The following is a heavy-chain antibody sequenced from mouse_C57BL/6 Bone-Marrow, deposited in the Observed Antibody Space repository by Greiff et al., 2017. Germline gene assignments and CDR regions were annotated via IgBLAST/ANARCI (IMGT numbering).Heavy chain of an antibody. Sequence: EVHLVESGGGLVKPGGSLKLSCAASGFTFSDYGMHWVRQAPEKGLEWVAYISSGSSTIYYADTVKGRFTISRDNAKNTLFLQMTSLRSEDTAMYYCARSFITTVVGYYYAMDYWGQGTSVTVSS. V-gene: IGHV5-17*01. D-gene: IGHD1-1*01. CDR3: ARSFITTVVGYYYAMDY. CDR1: GFTFSDYG. CDR2: ISSGSSTI. J-gene: IGHJ4*01.